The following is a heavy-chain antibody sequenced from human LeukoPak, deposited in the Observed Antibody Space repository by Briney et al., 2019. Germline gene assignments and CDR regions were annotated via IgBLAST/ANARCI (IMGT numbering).Heavy chain of an antibody. CDR3: ARDYSLTAMDV. Sequence: GGSLRLSCAASGYTFSGYTMNWVRQAPGKGLEWVSSISSSSDYIYYADSVQGRFTISRDNAKNSLYLQMNSLRAEDTAVYYCARDYSLTAMDVWGQGTTVTVSS. CDR2: ISSSSDYI. CDR1: GYTFSGYT. J-gene: IGHJ6*02. V-gene: IGHV3-21*01. D-gene: IGHD2-15*01.